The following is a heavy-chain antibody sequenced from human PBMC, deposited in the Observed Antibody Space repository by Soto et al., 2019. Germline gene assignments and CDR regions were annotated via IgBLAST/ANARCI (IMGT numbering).Heavy chain of an antibody. V-gene: IGHV4-30-4*01. CDR1: GGSVSSGDYY. Sequence: SETLSLTCTVSGGSVSSGDYYWSWIRQPPGKGLEWIGYIYYSGSTYYNPSLKSRVTISVDTSKNQFSLKLSSVTAADTAVYYCARAPPLKYTYGLRGAFDIWGQGTMVTVSS. J-gene: IGHJ3*02. D-gene: IGHD5-18*01. CDR2: IYYSGST. CDR3: ARAPPLKYTYGLRGAFDI.